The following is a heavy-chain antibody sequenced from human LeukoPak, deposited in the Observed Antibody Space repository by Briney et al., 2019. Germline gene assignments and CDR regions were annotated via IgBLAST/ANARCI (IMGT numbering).Heavy chain of an antibody. CDR2: ISWDGGGT. D-gene: IGHD6-6*01. J-gene: IGHJ6*03. CDR1: GFTFDDYA. Sequence: PGGFLRLSCAASGFTFDDYAMHWVRQAPGKGLEWVSLISWDGGGTYYADSVKGRFTISRDNSKNSLYLQMNSLRAEDTALYYCAKDIRPRSSSSRGPYYYYYMDVWGKGTTVTVSS. V-gene: IGHV3-43D*04. CDR3: AKDIRPRSSSSRGPYYYYYMDV.